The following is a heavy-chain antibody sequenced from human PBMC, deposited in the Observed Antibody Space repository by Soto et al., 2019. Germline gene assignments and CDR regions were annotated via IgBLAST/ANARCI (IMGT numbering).Heavy chain of an antibody. V-gene: IGHV1-69*01. CDR1: GDTFSRYT. Sequence: QVQLVQSGAEVKKPGSSVRVSCKASGDTFSRYTVNWVRQAPRQGLEWMGGIIPRFGTTNYAPTLQGRVTITADESTNTVYMELSSLRSGDTALYFCARGRGLYNSGRSQLDYWGQGTLLTVSS. D-gene: IGHD1-1*01. J-gene: IGHJ4*02. CDR3: ARGRGLYNSGRSQLDY. CDR2: IIPRFGTT.